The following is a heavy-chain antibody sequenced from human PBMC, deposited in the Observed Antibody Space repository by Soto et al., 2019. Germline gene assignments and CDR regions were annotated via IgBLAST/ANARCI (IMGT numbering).Heavy chain of an antibody. D-gene: IGHD5-18*01. CDR3: AKSRDRRGYSYGYYFDY. CDR2: ISYDGSNK. CDR1: GFTFSSYG. J-gene: IGHJ4*02. V-gene: IGHV3-30*18. Sequence: QVQLVESGGGVVQPGRSLRLSCAASGFTFSSYGMHWVRQAPGKGLEWVAVISYDGSNKYYADSVKGRFTISRDNSKNTLYLQMNSLRAEDTAVYYCAKSRDRRGYSYGYYFDYWGQGTLVTVSS.